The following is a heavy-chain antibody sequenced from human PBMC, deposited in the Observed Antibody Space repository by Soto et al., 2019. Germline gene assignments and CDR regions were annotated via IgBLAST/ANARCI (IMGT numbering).Heavy chain of an antibody. Sequence: EVQLLESGGGLVQPGGSLRLSCAASGFTFSSYAMSWVRQAPGKGLEWVSAISGSGGSTYYADSVKGRFTISRDNSKNTLYLQMNSLRAEDTAVYYCAKDRTVTTPSAEYFQHWGQGTLVTVSS. D-gene: IGHD4-17*01. CDR3: AKDRTVTTPSAEYFQH. CDR2: ISGSGGST. V-gene: IGHV3-23*01. J-gene: IGHJ1*01. CDR1: GFTFSSYA.